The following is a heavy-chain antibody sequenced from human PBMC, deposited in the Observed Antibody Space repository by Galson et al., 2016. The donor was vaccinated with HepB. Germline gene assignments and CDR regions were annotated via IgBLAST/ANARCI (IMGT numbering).Heavy chain of an antibody. CDR2: IYTGGLT. CDR1: GFSVTGNF. CDR3: ARSRDSTRYYPKDFDY. Sequence: SLRLSCAASGFSVTGNFMNWIRQTPGKGLEWVAVIYTGGLTDYADAVKGRFIISRDPSENSVFLQMNRLTGADTAVCYCARSRDSTRYYPKDFDYWGRGTLVSVSS. J-gene: IGHJ4*02. V-gene: IGHV3-66*01. D-gene: IGHD2-2*01.